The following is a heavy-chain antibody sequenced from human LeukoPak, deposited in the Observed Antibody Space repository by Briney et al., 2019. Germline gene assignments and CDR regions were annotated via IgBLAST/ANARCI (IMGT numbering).Heavy chain of an antibody. J-gene: IGHJ6*03. Sequence: PSETLSLTCTVSGGSLSSYYWSWIRQPPGKGLEWIGYIYHSGSTYYNPSLKSRVTISVDRSKNQFSLKLSSVTAADTAVYYCARVMRGYDFWSGPPYYYYMDVWGKGTTVTVSS. D-gene: IGHD3-3*01. CDR3: ARVMRGYDFWSGPPYYYYMDV. CDR1: GGSLSSYY. CDR2: IYHSGST. V-gene: IGHV4-59*12.